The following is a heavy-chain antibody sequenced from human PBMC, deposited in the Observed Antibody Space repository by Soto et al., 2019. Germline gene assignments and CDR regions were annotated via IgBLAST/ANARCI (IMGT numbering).Heavy chain of an antibody. CDR3: ATGRRGMLEH. CDR2: IYYTGTT. J-gene: IGHJ4*02. V-gene: IGHV4-59*01. D-gene: IGHD3-10*02. CDR1: GGPISSNY. Sequence: QVQLQESGPGLVKPSETLSLTCTVSGGPISSNYWSWVRQPPGEGLEWIGYIYYTGTTDSHPSLQSRVTISVDTSQNQFSLKMRSVTGADTAVYYCATGRRGMLEHWGQGSLVTVSS.